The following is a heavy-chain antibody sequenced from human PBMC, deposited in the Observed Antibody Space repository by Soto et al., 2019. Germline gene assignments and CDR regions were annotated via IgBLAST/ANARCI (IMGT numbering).Heavy chain of an antibody. D-gene: IGHD1-1*01. V-gene: IGHV3-23*01. CDR3: ARYIRGPTVYYFDF. J-gene: IGHJ4*02. CDR2: VSYNGGDT. CDR1: GFTFSTYA. Sequence: GESLRLSCTASGFTFSTYAMSWIRQGPGKGLEWVSIVSYNGGDTYYADSVKGRFTIFRDNSKDTVVLQMNGLRAEDTAVYYCARYIRGPTVYYFDFWGPGVLVTVSS.